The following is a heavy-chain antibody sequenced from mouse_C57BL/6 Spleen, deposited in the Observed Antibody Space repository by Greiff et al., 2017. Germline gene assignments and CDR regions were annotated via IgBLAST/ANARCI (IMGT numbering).Heavy chain of an antibody. CDR3: TISNYYGMDY. CDR1: GYAFSSSW. Sequence: VKLQQSGPELVKPGASVKISCKASGYAFSSSWMNWVKQRPGKGLEWIGRIYPGDGDTNYNGKFKGKATLTADKSSSTAYMQLSSLTSEDSAVYFCTISNYYGMDYWGQGTSVTVSS. V-gene: IGHV1-82*01. J-gene: IGHJ4*01. CDR2: IYPGDGDT.